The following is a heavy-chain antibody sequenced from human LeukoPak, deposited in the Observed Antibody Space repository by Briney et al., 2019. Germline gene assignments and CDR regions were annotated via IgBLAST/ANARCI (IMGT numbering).Heavy chain of an antibody. CDR3: ARDHRGTYYYYYMDV. V-gene: IGHV3-7*01. J-gene: IGHJ6*03. CDR1: GFTFSSYG. Sequence: GGSLRLSCAASGFTFSSYGMSWVRQAPGKGLEWVANIKQDGSEKYYVDSVKGRFTISRDNAKNSLYLQMNSLRAEDTAVYYCARDHRGTYYYYYMDVWGKGTTVTVSS. D-gene: IGHD1-1*01. CDR2: IKQDGSEK.